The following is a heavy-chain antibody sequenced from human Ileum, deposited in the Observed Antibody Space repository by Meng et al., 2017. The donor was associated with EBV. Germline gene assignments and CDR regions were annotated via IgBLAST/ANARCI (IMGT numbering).Heavy chain of an antibody. CDR3: ARDLRVGGAFDY. CDR1: GASVTSSGYY. CDR2: VNYNGDS. Sequence: VQLQQSGPGLLRPSETLSLTCPVCGASVTSSGYYWSWLRQSPGKGLEWLGYVNYNGDSTYNPSLKSRVTIFIDTSKKQFYLNLTSATAADTAIYYCARDLRVGGAFDYWGQGTLVTVSS. V-gene: IGHV4-61*08. J-gene: IGHJ4*02. D-gene: IGHD1-26*01.